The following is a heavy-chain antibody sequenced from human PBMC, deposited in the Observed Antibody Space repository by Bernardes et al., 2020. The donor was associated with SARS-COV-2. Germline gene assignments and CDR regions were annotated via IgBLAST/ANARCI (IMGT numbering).Heavy chain of an antibody. J-gene: IGHJ4*02. CDR3: AGGVGLPLVLDF. CDR1: GGPIRGYY. Sequence: SKTLSPTCTVSGGPIRGYYWSWVRQPPGQGLEWIGYLSYDGVSNYSPSLESRVTISIDTSQNQFSLKLSSVTAADMAVYYCAGGVGLPLVLDFWARGTLVTVSS. V-gene: IGHV4-59*01. CDR2: LSYDGVS. D-gene: IGHD1-26*01.